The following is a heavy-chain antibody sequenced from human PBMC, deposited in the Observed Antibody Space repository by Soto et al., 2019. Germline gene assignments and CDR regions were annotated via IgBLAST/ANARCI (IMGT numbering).Heavy chain of an antibody. CDR1: GGTFSSYT. CDR3: ARGGYGYNSLQHDGWFDP. D-gene: IGHD5-12*01. J-gene: IGHJ5*02. V-gene: IGHV1-69*02. Sequence: QVQLVQSGAEVKKPGSSVNVSCKASGGTFSSYTISWVRQAPGQGLEWMGRIIPILGIANYAQKFQGRVTITADKSTSTAYMELSSLRSEDTAVYYCARGGYGYNSLQHDGWFDPWGQGTLVTVSS. CDR2: IIPILGIA.